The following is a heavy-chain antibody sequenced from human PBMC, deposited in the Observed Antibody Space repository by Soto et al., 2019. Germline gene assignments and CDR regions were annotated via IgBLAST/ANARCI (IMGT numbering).Heavy chain of an antibody. CDR1: GDSISSSY. Sequence: QVQLQESDPGLVKPSETLSLTCTVSGDSISSSYWSWIRQPPGKGLEWIGYIYYSGSTNYNPSLKSRVTMSVDTSKNQFSLRLSSVTAADTAVYYCARGAITGWFDPWGQGTLVTVSS. J-gene: IGHJ5*02. CDR3: ARGAITGWFDP. CDR2: IYYSGST. V-gene: IGHV4-59*01. D-gene: IGHD1-1*01.